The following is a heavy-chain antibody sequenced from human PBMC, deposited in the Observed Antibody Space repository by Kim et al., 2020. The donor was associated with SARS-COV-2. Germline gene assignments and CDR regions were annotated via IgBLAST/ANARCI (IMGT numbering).Heavy chain of an antibody. Sequence: ASVKVSCKASGYTFTSYYMHWVRQAPGQGLEWMGIINPSGGSTSYPQKFQGRVTMTRDTSTSPGYMELSSQRSEDTAVYYCARGTRYNWNDVWGWFDPWGQGTLVTVSS. CDR1: GYTFTSYY. J-gene: IGHJ5*02. CDR3: ARGTRYNWNDVWGWFDP. CDR2: INPSGGST. V-gene: IGHV1-46*01. D-gene: IGHD1-1*01.